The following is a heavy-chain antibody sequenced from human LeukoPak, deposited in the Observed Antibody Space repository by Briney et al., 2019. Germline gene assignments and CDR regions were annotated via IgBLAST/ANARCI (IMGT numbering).Heavy chain of an antibody. V-gene: IGHV3-48*03. CDR2: ISSSGSTT. CDR1: GFTLSSYE. J-gene: IGHJ4*02. Sequence: PGGSLRLSCAASGFTLSSYEMNWVRQAPGKGMEWVSYISSSGSTTYYADSVRGRFTISRDNAKNSLYLQMNSLRAEDTAVYYCARDRGGSYSAIDYWGQGTLVTVSS. CDR3: ARDRGGSYSAIDY. D-gene: IGHD1-26*01.